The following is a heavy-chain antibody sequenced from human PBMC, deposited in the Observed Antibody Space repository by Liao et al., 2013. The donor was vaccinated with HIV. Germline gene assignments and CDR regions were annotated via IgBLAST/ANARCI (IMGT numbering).Heavy chain of an antibody. Sequence: QVQLQESGPGLVKPSEALSLICNVSGDSFSSYYWSWIRQPAGKGLEWLGRIYTSGNTDYNPSLKSRITISLDTANNQFSLKLTSVTAADSAMYYCARLRRSGKHNWGQGILVTVSS. D-gene: IGHD3-10*01. CDR1: GDSFSSYY. CDR2: IYTSGNT. CDR3: ARLRRSGKHN. J-gene: IGHJ4*02. V-gene: IGHV4-4*07.